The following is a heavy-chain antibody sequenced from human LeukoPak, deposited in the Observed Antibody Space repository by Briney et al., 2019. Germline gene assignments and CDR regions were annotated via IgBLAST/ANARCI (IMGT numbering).Heavy chain of an antibody. CDR3: ATYVTGSFSPYFDP. CDR1: GVSVSHEY. J-gene: IGHJ5*02. V-gene: IGHV4-4*07. CDR2: VYPGGAT. Sequence: SETLSLTCTVPGVSVSHEYWTWIRQPAGKGLEWIGRVYPGGATNYNFLLKSRVTMSLDASKNQFSLSLTSLTAADTAVYYCATYVTGSFSPYFDPWGQGTLVTVSS. D-gene: IGHD2-21*02.